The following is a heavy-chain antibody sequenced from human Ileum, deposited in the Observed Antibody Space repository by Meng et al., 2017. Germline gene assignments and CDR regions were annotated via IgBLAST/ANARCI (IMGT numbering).Heavy chain of an antibody. J-gene: IGHJ4*02. CDR2: IYLGATN. CDR1: VDSISSSNW. V-gene: IGHV4-4*02. CDR3: AKNGRDRSFDY. Sequence: PPEPGPGLVEPSGPLSLTCVVSVDSISSSNWWSWLRQSPEKGLEWIGEIYLGATNNYHPSLESRVTMSVDKSKNQYSLDLTSVTAADTAVYYCAKNGRDRSFDYWGQGILVTVSS. D-gene: IGHD3-16*02.